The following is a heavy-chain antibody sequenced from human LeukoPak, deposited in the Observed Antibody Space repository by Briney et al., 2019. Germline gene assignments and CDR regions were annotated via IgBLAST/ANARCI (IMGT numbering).Heavy chain of an antibody. V-gene: IGHV4-61*01. CDR2: VYYSGST. J-gene: IGHJ4*02. D-gene: IGHD2-15*01. Sequence: SETLSLTCTVSGGSVSSGSYYWSWIRQPPGKGLEWIGYVYYSGSTNYNPSLKSRVTISVDTSKNQFSLKLSSVTAADTAVYSCARACSGGSCYSYTFDYWGQGTLVTVSS. CDR3: ARACSGGSCYSYTFDY. CDR1: GGSVSSGSYY.